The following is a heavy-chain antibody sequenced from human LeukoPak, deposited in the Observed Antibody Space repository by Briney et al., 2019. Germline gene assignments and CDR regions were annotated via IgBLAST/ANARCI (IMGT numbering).Heavy chain of an antibody. J-gene: IGHJ5*02. CDR1: GGSISSYY. V-gene: IGHV4-59*01. CDR2: IYYSGST. Sequence: PSETLSLTCTVSGGSISSYYWSWIRQPPGKGLEWIGYIYYSGSTNYNPSLKSRVTISVDTSKNQFSLKLSSVTAAVTAVYYCARTLADRDYYDSSGYYVWFDPWGQGTLVTVSS. CDR3: ARTLADRDYYDSSGYYVWFDP. D-gene: IGHD3-22*01.